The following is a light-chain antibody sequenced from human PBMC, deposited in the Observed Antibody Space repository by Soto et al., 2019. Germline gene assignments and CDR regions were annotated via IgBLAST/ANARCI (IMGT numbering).Light chain of an antibody. J-gene: IGKJ1*01. V-gene: IGKV2-28*01. CDR3: IQALQTPT. Sequence: DIVMTQSPLSLPVTPGEPASISCRSSQSLLHSKGYNYLDWYLQKPGQSPQLLIYLGSNRASGVPDRFSGSGSGTDVTLKISSVEAEDVGVYYCIQALQTPTFGQGTKVEI. CDR2: LGS. CDR1: QSLLHSKGYNY.